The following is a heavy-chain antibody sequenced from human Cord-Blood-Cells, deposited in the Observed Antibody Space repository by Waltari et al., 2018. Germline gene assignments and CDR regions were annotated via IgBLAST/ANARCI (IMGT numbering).Heavy chain of an antibody. CDR3: ARSYPDNYDILTGYYFDY. CDR1: GGSFSGYY. CDR2: INHSGGT. V-gene: IGHV4-34*01. Sequence: QVQLQQWGAGLLKPSETLSLTCAVYGGSFSGYYWSWIRQPPGKGLEWIGEINHSGGTNYNPSLKSRVTISVATSKNQCSLKLSSVTAADTAVYYCARSYPDNYDILTGYYFDYWGQGTLVTVSS. D-gene: IGHD3-9*01. J-gene: IGHJ4*02.